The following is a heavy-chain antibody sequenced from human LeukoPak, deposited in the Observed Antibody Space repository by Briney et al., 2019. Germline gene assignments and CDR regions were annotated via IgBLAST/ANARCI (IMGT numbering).Heavy chain of an antibody. CDR1: GYTLTGYY. V-gene: IGHV1-2*02. Sequence: ASVKVSFKASGYTLTGYYMHWVGQAPGQGLEWMGWINPNSGGTNYAQKLQGRVTMTRETSISTACMELSRLRSVDTAVYYCARDHLILSGYYYYGMDVWGQGTTVTVSS. CDR2: INPNSGGT. D-gene: IGHD3-9*01. CDR3: ARDHLILSGYYYYGMDV. J-gene: IGHJ6*02.